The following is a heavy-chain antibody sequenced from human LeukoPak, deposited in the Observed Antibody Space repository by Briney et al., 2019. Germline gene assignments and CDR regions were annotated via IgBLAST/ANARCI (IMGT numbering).Heavy chain of an antibody. J-gene: IGHJ3*01. V-gene: IGHV3-48*01. Sequence: GGSLRLSCAASGFTFYSYAMNWVRQAPGKGLEWVSYISFSSATIHYADSVKGRFTISRDNAKNSLCLQLNSLRAEDTALYYCARDTHYYGSGSPAFDLWGRGTMVTVSS. D-gene: IGHD3-10*01. CDR3: ARDTHYYGSGSPAFDL. CDR1: GFTFYSYA. CDR2: ISFSSATI.